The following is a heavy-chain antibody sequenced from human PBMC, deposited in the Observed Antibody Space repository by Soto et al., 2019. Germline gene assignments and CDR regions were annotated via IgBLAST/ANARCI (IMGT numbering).Heavy chain of an antibody. D-gene: IGHD3-22*01. CDR3: ARMYRYYDSSGYLDAFDI. CDR2: ISSSGSTI. J-gene: IGHJ3*02. CDR1: GFTFSDYY. V-gene: IGHV3-11*01. Sequence: GGSLRLSCAASGFTFSDYYMSWIRQAPGKGLEWVSYISSSGSTIYYADSVKGRFTISRDNAKNSLYLQMNSLRAEDTAVYYCARMYRYYDSSGYLDAFDIWGKGTMVTVSS.